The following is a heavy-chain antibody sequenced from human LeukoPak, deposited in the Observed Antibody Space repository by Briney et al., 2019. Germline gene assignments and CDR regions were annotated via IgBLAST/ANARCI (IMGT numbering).Heavy chain of an antibody. CDR3: TRGGELMNY. J-gene: IGHJ4*02. CDR1: GGSVSSGNYC. D-gene: IGHD1-26*01. V-gene: IGHV4-61*02. Sequence: SETLSLTCTVSGGSVSSGNYCWTWIRQPAGKGLEWIGRIYTSGSTNYNPSLKSRVTISIDASKNQFSLRLSSVTAADTAVYYCTRGGELMNYWGQGTLVTVSS. CDR2: IYTSGST.